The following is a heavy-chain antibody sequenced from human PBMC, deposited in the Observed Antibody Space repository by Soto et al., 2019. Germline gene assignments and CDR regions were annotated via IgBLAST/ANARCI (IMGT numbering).Heavy chain of an antibody. CDR3: TGITWFRGMDV. V-gene: IGHV6-1*01. Sequence: SQTLSLTCAISGDSVSSNSAAWNWSRQSPSRGLEWLGRTYYKCKWNNDYALSVKSRITINPDTSKNQFSLHLYSVTPEDTAVSYCTGITWFRGMDVWGQGTPVTVSS. CDR2: TYYKCKWNN. J-gene: IGHJ6*02. D-gene: IGHD3-10*01. CDR1: GDSVSSNSAA.